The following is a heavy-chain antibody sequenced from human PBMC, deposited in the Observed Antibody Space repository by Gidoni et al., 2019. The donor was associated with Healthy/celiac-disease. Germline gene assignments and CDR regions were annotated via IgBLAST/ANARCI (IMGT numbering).Heavy chain of an antibody. CDR3: ASLGRGDPNWFDP. J-gene: IGHJ5*02. D-gene: IGHD2-21*02. V-gene: IGHV5-51*01. CDR2: IYPGDSDT. Sequence: VQLVQSGAEVKQPGESLQISCKGSGYCFTSYWIGWVRQMPGKGLEWTGIIYPGDSDTRYSPSVQGQVTISADKSISTAYLQWSSLKASDTAMYYCASLGRGDPNWFDPWGQGTLVTVSS. CDR1: GYCFTSYW.